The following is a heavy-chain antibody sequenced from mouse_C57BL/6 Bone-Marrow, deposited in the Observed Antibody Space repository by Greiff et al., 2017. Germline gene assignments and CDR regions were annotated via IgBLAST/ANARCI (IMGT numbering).Heavy chain of an antibody. Sequence: QVQLQQPGAELVMPGASVKLSCKASGYTFTSYWMHWVKQRPGQGLEWIGEIDPYDSYTNYNQKFKGKSTLTVAKSSSTAYMQLSSLTSEDSAVYYCARDGYYSYYFDYWGQGTTLTVSS. CDR2: IDPYDSYT. CDR1: GYTFTSYW. CDR3: ARDGYYSYYFDY. V-gene: IGHV1-69*01. D-gene: IGHD2-3*01. J-gene: IGHJ2*01.